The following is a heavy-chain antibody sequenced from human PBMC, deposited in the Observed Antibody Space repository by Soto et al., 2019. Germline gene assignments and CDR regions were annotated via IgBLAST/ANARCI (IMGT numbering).Heavy chain of an antibody. CDR2: INAGNGNT. CDR3: ARGRARYCSSTSCYGIRY. D-gene: IGHD2-2*01. J-gene: IGHJ4*02. V-gene: IGHV1-3*01. CDR1: GYTFTRYA. Sequence: GASVKVSCKASGYTFTRYAMHWVRQAPGQRLEWMGWINAGNGNTKYSQKFQGRVTITRDTSASTAYMELSSLRSEDTAVYYCARGRARYCSSTSCYGIRYWGQGTLVTVSS.